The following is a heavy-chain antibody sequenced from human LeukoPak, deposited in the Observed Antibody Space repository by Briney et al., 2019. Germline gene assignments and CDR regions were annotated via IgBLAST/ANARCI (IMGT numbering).Heavy chain of an antibody. CDR1: GFTFNNYW. J-gene: IGHJ3*02. V-gene: IGHV3-7*01. Sequence: PGGSLRLSCAASGFTFNNYWMSWVRQAPGKGLEWVANIKQDGSEIDSVDSVKGRLTISRDNAKNSLYLQMNSLRAEDTAVYYCAKGGGGYCSGGSCSDAFDIWGQGTMVTVSS. D-gene: IGHD2-15*01. CDR3: AKGGGGYCSGGSCSDAFDI. CDR2: IKQDGSEI.